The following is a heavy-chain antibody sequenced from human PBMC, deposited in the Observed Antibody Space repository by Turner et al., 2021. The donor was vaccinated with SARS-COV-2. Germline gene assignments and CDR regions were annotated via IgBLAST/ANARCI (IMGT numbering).Heavy chain of an antibody. D-gene: IGHD2-15*01. CDR3: ARRSSRLGNWYFDL. CDR2: MYYSGST. J-gene: IGHJ2*01. Sequence: QLQLQESGPGLVRPSETLSLTGTVPGGSISSSSYYWGWIRQPPGKGLEWIGSMYYSGSTYYNPSLKSRVTISVDTSKNQFSLKLSSVTAADTAVYYCARRSSRLGNWYFDLWGRGTLVTVSS. CDR1: GGSISSSSYY. V-gene: IGHV4-39*01.